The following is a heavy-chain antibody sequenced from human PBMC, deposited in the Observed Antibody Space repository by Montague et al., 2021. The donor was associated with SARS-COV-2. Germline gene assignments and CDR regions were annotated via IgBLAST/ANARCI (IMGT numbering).Heavy chain of an antibody. V-gene: IGHV4-4*07. CDR1: GGSITGFS. J-gene: IGHJ4*02. CDR3: ARTPTRPLSLDS. CDR2: VTTSGTT. D-gene: IGHD6-6*01. Sequence: SETLSLTRAVSGGSITGFSWSWVRQPARKGLEWIGRVTTSGTTNYSLSLRSRVTMSVDTSKNQFSLNLNSVTAADTAIYYCARTPTRPLSLDSWGQGTLVTVSS.